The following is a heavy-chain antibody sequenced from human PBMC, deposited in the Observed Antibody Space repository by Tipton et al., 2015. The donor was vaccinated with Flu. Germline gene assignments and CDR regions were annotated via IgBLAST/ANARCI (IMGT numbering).Heavy chain of an antibody. CDR2: IIPIFGTA. D-gene: IGHD6-6*01. CDR3: ARARHPGGAARVDY. CDR1: GYTFTGYY. J-gene: IGHJ4*02. V-gene: IGHV1-69*13. Sequence: QLVQSGAEVKKPGASVKVSCKASGYTFTGYYMHWVRQAPGQGLEWMGGIIPIFGTANYAQKFQGRVTITADESTSTAYMELSSLRSEDTAVYYCARARHPGGAARVDYWGQGTLVTVSS.